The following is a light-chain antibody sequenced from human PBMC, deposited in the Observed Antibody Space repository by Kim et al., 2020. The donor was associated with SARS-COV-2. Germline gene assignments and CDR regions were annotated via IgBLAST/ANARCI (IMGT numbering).Light chain of an antibody. CDR1: QSVGSN. CDR2: DAS. V-gene: IGKV3-15*01. Sequence: EIVMTQSPATLSVSPGERATLSCRASQSVGSNLAWYQQKPGQAPRLLIYDASTRATGIPARFSGSGSGTEFTLAISSLQAEDFAVYYCQQYYSWPLTFGGGTKVDIK. J-gene: IGKJ4*01. CDR3: QQYYSWPLT.